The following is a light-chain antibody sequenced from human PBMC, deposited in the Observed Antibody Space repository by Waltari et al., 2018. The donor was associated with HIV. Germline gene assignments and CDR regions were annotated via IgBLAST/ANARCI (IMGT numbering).Light chain of an antibody. CDR2: RDN. Sequence: QAGLTPPPSVSKGMRQTATLTCTGNSNNVGNHGAAWLQQHQGHPPKLLSYRDNKRPSGISERFSASRSGNTASLTITGVQPEDEADYFCATWDISLSAVVFGGGTTLTVL. J-gene: IGLJ2*01. CDR3: ATWDISLSAVV. CDR1: SNNVGNHG. V-gene: IGLV10-54*04.